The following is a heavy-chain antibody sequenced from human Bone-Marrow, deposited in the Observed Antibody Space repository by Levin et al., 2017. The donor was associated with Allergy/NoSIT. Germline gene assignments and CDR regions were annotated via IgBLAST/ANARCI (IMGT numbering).Heavy chain of an antibody. J-gene: IGHJ6*02. D-gene: IGHD3-16*01. V-gene: IGHV1-8*02. Sequence: ASVKVSCKASGYTFKNYDINWVRQAAGQGLEWLGWMNPNTGDTGYAQGIQGRVTMTGNTSISTAFLELSSLRSEDTAVYYCAREMGASRADVWGQGTTVTVSS. CDR3: AREMGASRADV. CDR2: MNPNTGDT. CDR1: GYTFKNYD.